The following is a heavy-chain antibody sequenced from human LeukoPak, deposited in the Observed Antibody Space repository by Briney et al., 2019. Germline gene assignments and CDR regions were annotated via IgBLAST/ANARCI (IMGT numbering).Heavy chain of an antibody. J-gene: IGHJ5*02. CDR1: GYTFTSYG. Sequence: ASVKVSCKASGYTFTSYGISWVRQAPGQGLEWMGWISAYNGNTNYAQKLQGRVTMTTDTSTSTAYMELGSLRSDDTAVYYCARAEGGLLWFGELLYSWFDPWGQGTLVTVSS. D-gene: IGHD3-10*01. CDR3: ARAEGGLLWFGELLYSWFDP. V-gene: IGHV1-18*01. CDR2: ISAYNGNT.